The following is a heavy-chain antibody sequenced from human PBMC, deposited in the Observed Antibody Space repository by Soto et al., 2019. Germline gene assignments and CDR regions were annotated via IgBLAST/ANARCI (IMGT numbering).Heavy chain of an antibody. CDR1: GYSFTAYY. CDR2: INPSGGST. D-gene: IGHD6-6*01. V-gene: IGHV1-46*01. CDR3: ARAPYTSSSFFFDY. Sequence: ASVKVSCKASGYSFTAYYIHWVRQAPGQGLEWMGIINPSGGSTNYAQRFQGRVTMTWDTSTSTVYMELSSLRSDDTAVYYCARAPYTSSSFFFDYWGQGTLVTVSS. J-gene: IGHJ4*02.